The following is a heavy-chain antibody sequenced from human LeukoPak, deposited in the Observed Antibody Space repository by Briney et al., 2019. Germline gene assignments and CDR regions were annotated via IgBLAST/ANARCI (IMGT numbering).Heavy chain of an antibody. CDR2: IYYSGST. J-gene: IGHJ4*02. V-gene: IGHV4-34*01. CDR3: ARLDDRAARIAVGRSSTWSSRRGFDY. D-gene: IGHD6-13*01. Sequence: SETLSLTCGVFGASFSYYYWSWIRQSPGKGLEWIGNIYYSGSTYYNPSLKSRVTISVDTSKNQFSLKLNSVTAADTAVYYCARLDDRAARIAVGRSSTWSSRRGFDYWGQGTLVTVSS. CDR1: GASFSYYY.